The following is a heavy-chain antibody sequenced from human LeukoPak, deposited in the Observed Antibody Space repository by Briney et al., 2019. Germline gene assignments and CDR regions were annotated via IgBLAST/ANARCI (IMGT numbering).Heavy chain of an antibody. D-gene: IGHD3-22*01. CDR3: AITTYHYDSSGYPHFDY. J-gene: IGHJ4*02. CDR2: IYHSGST. CDR1: GYSISSGYY. Sequence: SETLSLTCAVSGYSISSGYYWGWIRQPPGKGLEWIGSIYHSGSTYYNPSLKSRVTISVDTSKNQFSLKLSSVTAADTAAYYCAITTYHYDSSGYPHFDYWGQGTLVTVSS. V-gene: IGHV4-38-2*01.